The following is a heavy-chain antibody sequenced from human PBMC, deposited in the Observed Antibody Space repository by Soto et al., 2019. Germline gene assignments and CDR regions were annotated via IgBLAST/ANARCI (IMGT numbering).Heavy chain of an antibody. CDR1: GGSISRSSYS. Sequence: TSETLSLTCTVSGGSISRSSYSWDWIRQPPGKGLQWIGSFFYGGSTYYNPSLKSRLTISVDTSKNQFSLKLRSVTATDTAVYYCATSGGFLRTYYYGLDVWGQGTTVTVS. CDR2: FFYGGST. D-gene: IGHD5-12*01. J-gene: IGHJ6*02. CDR3: ATSGGFLRTYYYGLDV. V-gene: IGHV4-39*01.